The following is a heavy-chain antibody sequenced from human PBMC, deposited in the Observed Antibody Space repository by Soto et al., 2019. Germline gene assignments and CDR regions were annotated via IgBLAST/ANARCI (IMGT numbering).Heavy chain of an antibody. CDR1: GYSFTSYW. CDR3: ASLNYYDSSGYGPDAFDI. Sequence: GESLKISCXGSGYSFTSYWIGWVRQMPGKGLEWMGIIYPGDSDTRYSPSFQGQVTISADKSISTAYLQWSSLKASDTAMYYCASLNYYDSSGYGPDAFDIWGQGTMVTVSS. J-gene: IGHJ3*02. V-gene: IGHV5-51*01. D-gene: IGHD3-22*01. CDR2: IYPGDSDT.